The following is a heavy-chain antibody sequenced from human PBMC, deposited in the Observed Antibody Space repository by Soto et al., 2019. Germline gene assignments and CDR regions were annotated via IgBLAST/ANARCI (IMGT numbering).Heavy chain of an antibody. D-gene: IGHD1-26*01. CDR2: IIPIFGTA. J-gene: IGHJ5*02. Sequence: SVKVSCKASGGTFSSYAISWVRQAPGQGLEWMGGIIPIFGTANYAQKFQGRVTITADKSTSTAYMELRSLRSEDTAVYYCARSVVGASGFDPWGQGTLVTVSS. CDR1: GGTFSSYA. V-gene: IGHV1-69*06. CDR3: ARSVVGASGFDP.